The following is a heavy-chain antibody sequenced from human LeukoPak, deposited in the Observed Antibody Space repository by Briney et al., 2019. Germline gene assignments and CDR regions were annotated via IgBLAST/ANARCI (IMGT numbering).Heavy chain of an antibody. J-gene: IGHJ4*02. CDR1: GFTFSSYA. CDR3: ARGPYDYVWGSPDY. V-gene: IGHV3-30-3*01. CDR2: ISYDGSNK. Sequence: GRSLRLSCAASGFTFSSYAMHWVRQAPGKGLEWVAVISYDGSNKYYADSVKGRFTISRDNSKNTLYLQMNSLRAEDTAVYYCARGPYDYVWGSPDYWGQGTLVTVSS. D-gene: IGHD3-16*01.